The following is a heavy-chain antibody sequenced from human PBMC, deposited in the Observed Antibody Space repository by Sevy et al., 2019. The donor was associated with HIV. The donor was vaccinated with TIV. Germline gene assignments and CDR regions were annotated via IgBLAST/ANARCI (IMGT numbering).Heavy chain of an antibody. V-gene: IGHV3-9*01. CDR1: GFTFDDYA. D-gene: IGHD6-19*01. J-gene: IGHJ6*02. CDR2: ISWNSGSI. Sequence: GGSLRLSCAASGFTFDDYAMHWVRQAPGKGLEWVSGISWNSGSIGYADSVKGRFTISGDNAKNSLYLQMNSLRAEDTALYYCAKDGYSSGWYYGMDVWGQGTTVTVSS. CDR3: AKDGYSSGWYYGMDV.